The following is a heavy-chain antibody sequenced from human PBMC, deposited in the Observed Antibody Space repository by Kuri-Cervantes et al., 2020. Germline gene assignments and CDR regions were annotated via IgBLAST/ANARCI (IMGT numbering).Heavy chain of an antibody. CDR2: MNPNSGNT. D-gene: IGHD2-2*01. V-gene: IGHV1-8*01. Sequence: ASVKVSCKASGYTFTSYDINWVRQATGQGLEWMGWMNPNSGNTGYAQKFQGRVTMTRNTSISTAYMELSSLRSEDTAVYYCAREGSAYCSTTSCYEMFDYWGQGTLVTVSS. CDR3: AREGSAYCSTTSCYEMFDY. J-gene: IGHJ4*02. CDR1: GYTFTSYD.